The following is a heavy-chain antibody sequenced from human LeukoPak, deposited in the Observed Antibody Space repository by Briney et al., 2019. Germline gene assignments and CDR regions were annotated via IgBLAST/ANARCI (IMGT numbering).Heavy chain of an antibody. J-gene: IGHJ4*02. CDR2: ISYDGSNK. CDR3: AGRSYFDY. Sequence: GGSLRLSCAASGFTFSSYGIHWVRQAPGKGLEWVAVISYDGSNKYYADSVKGRFTISRDNSKNTLYLQMNSLRAEDTAVYYCAGRSYFDYWGQGTLVTVSS. CDR1: GFTFSSYG. V-gene: IGHV3-30*03.